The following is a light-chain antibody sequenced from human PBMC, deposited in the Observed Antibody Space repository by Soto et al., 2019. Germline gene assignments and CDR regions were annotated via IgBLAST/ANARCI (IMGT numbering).Light chain of an antibody. CDR1: QGISSY. V-gene: IGKV1-8*01. J-gene: IGKJ2*01. Sequence: AIRMTQSPSSFSASTGDRVTITCRASQGISSYLAWYQQKPGQAPKLLIYAASTLQSGVPSRVSGSGSGTDFTRTISCLQSEDFAAYYCQQYYSYPYTFGQGTKLEIK. CDR3: QQYYSYPYT. CDR2: AAS.